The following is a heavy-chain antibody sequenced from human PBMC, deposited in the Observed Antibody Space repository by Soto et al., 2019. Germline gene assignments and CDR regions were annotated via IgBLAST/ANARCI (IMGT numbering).Heavy chain of an antibody. CDR2: IYNGGGT. J-gene: IGHJ4*02. CDR1: GLTVSTNP. V-gene: IGHV3-66*01. CDR3: ARDGSGH. Sequence: EVQLVESGGGLVQPGGSLRLSCAASGLTVSTNPMSWVRQAPGKGLEWVSVIYNGGGTHYADSVKGRFTISRDNSKNTVNLQMNSLRPEDTAVYDCARDGSGHWGQGTLVTVSS.